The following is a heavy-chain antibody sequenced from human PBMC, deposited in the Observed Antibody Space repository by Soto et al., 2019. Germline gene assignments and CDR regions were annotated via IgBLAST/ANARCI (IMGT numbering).Heavy chain of an antibody. CDR3: AKAEYRSGCSQIDY. Sequence: EVQLLESGGGLVQPGGSLRLSCAASGFTFSSYAMNWVRQAPGKGLEWVSGISGSGGSTYYAASVNGRFTIYRDNSKNKLYLKMNSLRAEDTAVYYCAKAEYRSGCSQIDYWGQGTLVTVSS. V-gene: IGHV3-23*01. CDR2: ISGSGGST. CDR1: GFTFSSYA. J-gene: IGHJ4*02. D-gene: IGHD6-19*01.